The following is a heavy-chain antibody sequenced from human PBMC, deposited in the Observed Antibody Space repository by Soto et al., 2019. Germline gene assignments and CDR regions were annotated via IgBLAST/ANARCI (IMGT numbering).Heavy chain of an antibody. CDR2: ISTYNGNP. V-gene: IGHV1-18*01. Sequence: QIQLVQSGAEVKKPGASVKVSCKASGYIFTSQGISWVRQAPGQGLEWMGWISTYNGNPNYAQKLQGRVTMTTNTSTTTAFLGLRSLTSDDTAVYYCATGRTRALDYWGQGTPVIVSS. CDR1: GYIFTSQG. CDR3: ATGRTRALDY. J-gene: IGHJ4*02. D-gene: IGHD1-7*01.